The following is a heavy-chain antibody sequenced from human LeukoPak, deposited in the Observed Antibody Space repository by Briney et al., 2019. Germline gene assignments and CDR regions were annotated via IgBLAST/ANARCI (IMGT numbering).Heavy chain of an antibody. CDR2: MNEDGSGR. J-gene: IGHJ5*02. CDR3: AAWFEGSFT. Sequence: GGSLRLSCVGSGFTFTRAWMSWLRLTPKKGLEWVAHMNEDGSGRFYVDSAEGRFTISRDDTQNSVYLQMNSLRVDDTAIYYCAAWFEGSFTWGQGTLVNVSS. CDR1: GFTFTRAW. V-gene: IGHV3-7*01. D-gene: IGHD3-10*01.